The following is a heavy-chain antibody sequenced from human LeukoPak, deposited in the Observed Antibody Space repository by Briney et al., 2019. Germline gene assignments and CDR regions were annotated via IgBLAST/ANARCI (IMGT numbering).Heavy chain of an antibody. V-gene: IGHV3-48*01. CDR1: GFTFSSYS. CDR2: ISSSSSTI. CDR3: ARDQGGYSYGYDL. D-gene: IGHD5-18*01. J-gene: IGHJ5*02. Sequence: QPGGSLRLSCAASGFTFSSYSMNWVRQAPGKGLEWVSYISSSSSTIYYADSVKGRFTISRDNAKNSLYLQMNSLRAEGTAVYYCARDQGGYSYGYDLWGQGTLVTVSS.